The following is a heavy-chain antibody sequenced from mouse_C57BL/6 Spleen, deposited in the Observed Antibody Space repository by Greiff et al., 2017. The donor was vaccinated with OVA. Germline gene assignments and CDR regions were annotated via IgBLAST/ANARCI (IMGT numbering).Heavy chain of an antibody. Sequence: EVQLQQSGPELVKPGASVKISCKASGYTFTDYYMNWVKQSHGKSLEWIGDINPNNGGTSYNQKFKGKATLTVDKSSSTAYMELRSLTSEDSAVYYCARSGYYYGNYWGQGTTLTVSS. CDR1: GYTFTDYY. V-gene: IGHV1-26*01. CDR3: ARSGYYYGNY. J-gene: IGHJ2*01. CDR2: INPNNGGT. D-gene: IGHD1-1*01.